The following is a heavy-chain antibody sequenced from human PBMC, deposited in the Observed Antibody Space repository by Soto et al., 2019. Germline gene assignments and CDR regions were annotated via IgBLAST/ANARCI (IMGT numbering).Heavy chain of an antibody. D-gene: IGHD3-22*01. Sequence: SETLSLTCTVSGGSVSSESHYWSWIRQTPGKGLEWIGYIYYTGSTNYNPSLKSRVTISVDTSKNQFSLKLSSVTAADTAVYYCARGSTPYDSSGYMDFDIWGQGTMVTV. CDR2: IYYTGST. CDR1: GGSVSSESHY. V-gene: IGHV4-61*01. J-gene: IGHJ3*02. CDR3: ARGSTPYDSSGYMDFDI.